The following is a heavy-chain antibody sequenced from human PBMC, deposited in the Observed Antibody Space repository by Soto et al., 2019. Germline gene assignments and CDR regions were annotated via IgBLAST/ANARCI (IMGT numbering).Heavy chain of an antibody. CDR3: ARVDFVSTGYFAVAFGY. J-gene: IGHJ4*02. CDR2: VYYSGST. Sequence: QVQLQESGPGLVKPSETLSLTCTVSSGSISSRTYYWGWIRQPPGKGLEWIGSVYYSGSTHYNPSLESRVSMSVYTPEIQFSLKLSSVPAADTAVYYGARVDFVSTGYFAVAFGYWGQGTLVTVSS. D-gene: IGHD3-9*01. V-gene: IGHV4-39*01. CDR1: SGSISSRTYY.